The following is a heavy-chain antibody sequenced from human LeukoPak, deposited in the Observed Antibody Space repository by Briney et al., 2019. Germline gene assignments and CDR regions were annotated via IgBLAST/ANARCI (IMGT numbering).Heavy chain of an antibody. CDR2: ISADGNNE. D-gene: IGHD6-13*01. V-gene: IGHV3-30-3*01. CDR1: GFIFSNYP. Sequence: GGSLRLSCAASGFIFSNYPMHWVRQAPGKGLEWVAVISADGNNEHYADSAKGRFTLSRDNAKSTAYLQMNSLRSEDTAVYYCARAAAAAFDYWGQGTLVTVSS. J-gene: IGHJ4*02. CDR3: ARAAAAAFDY.